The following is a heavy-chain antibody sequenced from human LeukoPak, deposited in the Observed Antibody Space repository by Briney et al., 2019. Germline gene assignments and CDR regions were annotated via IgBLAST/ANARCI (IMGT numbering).Heavy chain of an antibody. CDR3: AGTKQVDSSGYYLGAGIHHFDY. D-gene: IGHD3-22*01. CDR1: GGSFSGYY. J-gene: IGHJ4*02. Sequence: SETLSLTCAVYGGSFSGYYWSWIRQPAGKGLEWIGRIYTSGSTNYNPSLKSRVTMSVDTSKNQFSLKLSSVTAADTAVYYCAGTKQVDSSGYYLGAGIHHFDYWGQGTLVTVSS. CDR2: IYTSGST. V-gene: IGHV4-59*10.